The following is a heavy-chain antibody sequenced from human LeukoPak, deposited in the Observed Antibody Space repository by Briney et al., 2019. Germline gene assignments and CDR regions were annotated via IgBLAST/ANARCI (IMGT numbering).Heavy chain of an antibody. J-gene: IGHJ5*02. D-gene: IGHD3-16*02. Sequence: SETLSLTCTVSGGSISTGNYYWSWIRQPPGKGLEWIGYIYYSGSTYYTPSLKSRLNISVDTSKNQFSLKLTSVTAADTAVYYCARAPKPRDYDYVWGTYRPNWSNPWGQGTLVTVSS. V-gene: IGHV4-30-4*08. CDR1: GGSISTGNYY. CDR3: ARAPKPRDYDYVWGTYRPNWSNP. CDR2: IYYSGST.